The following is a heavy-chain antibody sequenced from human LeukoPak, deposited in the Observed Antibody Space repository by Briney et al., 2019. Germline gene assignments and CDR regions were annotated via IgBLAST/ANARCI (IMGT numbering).Heavy chain of an antibody. CDR1: GFTFSSYD. Sequence: GGSLRLSCAASGFTFSSYDMHWVRQAPGKGLEWVSAIGTAGDTYYPGSVKGRFTIFRENAKNSLYLQMNSLRAGDTAVYYCARGPCSSTSCYALYEGVWFDPWGQGTLVTVSS. D-gene: IGHD2-2*01. CDR3: ARGPCSSTSCYALYEGVWFDP. J-gene: IGHJ5*02. CDR2: IGTAGDT. V-gene: IGHV3-13*01.